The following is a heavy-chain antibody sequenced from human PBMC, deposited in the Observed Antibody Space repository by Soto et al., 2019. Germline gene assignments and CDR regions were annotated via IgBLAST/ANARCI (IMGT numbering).Heavy chain of an antibody. Sequence: SLRLSCEASVFTFSSYGMHWVRQAPGKGLEWVAVIWFDGSKEYYADSVKGRSNVSRDNSKNTVYLEMNSPRTVDTAVYYCARGVPAGKGWFDSWGQGTLVTVSS. CDR3: ARGVPAGKGWFDS. V-gene: IGHV3-33*01. D-gene: IGHD2-2*01. CDR1: VFTFSSYG. J-gene: IGHJ5*01. CDR2: IWFDGSKE.